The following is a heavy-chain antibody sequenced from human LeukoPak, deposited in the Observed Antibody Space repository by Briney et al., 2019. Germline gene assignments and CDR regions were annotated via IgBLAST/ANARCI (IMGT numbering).Heavy chain of an antibody. V-gene: IGHV1-8*03. CDR3: ARRHYDSSGYYVDY. CDR1: GYTFTSYD. CDR2: MNPNSGNT. J-gene: IGHJ4*02. Sequence: WASVKVSCKASGYTFTSYDINWVRQATGQGLEWMGWMNPNSGNTGYAQKFQGRVTITRNTSISTAYMELSSLRSEDTAVYYCARRHYDSSGYYVDYWGQGTLVTVSS. D-gene: IGHD3-22*01.